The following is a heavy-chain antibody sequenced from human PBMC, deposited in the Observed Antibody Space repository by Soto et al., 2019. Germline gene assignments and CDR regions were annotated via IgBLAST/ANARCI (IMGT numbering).Heavy chain of an antibody. V-gene: IGHV1-69*12. CDR2: IIPIFGTA. CDR1: GGTFSSYA. Sequence: QVQLVESGAEVKKPGSSVKVSCKASGGTFSSYAISWVRQAPRQGLEWMGGIIPIFGTANYAQKFQGRVTITADESTSTAYMELSSLRSEDTAVYYCARVEGDCSGGSCYTFDYWGQGTLVTVSS. D-gene: IGHD2-15*01. J-gene: IGHJ4*02. CDR3: ARVEGDCSGGSCYTFDY.